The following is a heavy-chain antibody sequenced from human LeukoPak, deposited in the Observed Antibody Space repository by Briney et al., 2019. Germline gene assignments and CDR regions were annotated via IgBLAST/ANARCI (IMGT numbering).Heavy chain of an antibody. CDR1: GYTFTSYD. J-gene: IGHJ6*03. Sequence: ASVKVSCKASGYTFTSYDINWVRQATGQGLEWMGWMNPNSGNTGYAQKFQGRVTITRNTSISTAYMELSSLRSEDTAVYYCAKGPEGIAVAGSILYYYYYMDVWGKGTTVTVSS. CDR3: AKGPEGIAVAGSILYYYYYMDV. V-gene: IGHV1-8*03. CDR2: MNPNSGNT. D-gene: IGHD6-19*01.